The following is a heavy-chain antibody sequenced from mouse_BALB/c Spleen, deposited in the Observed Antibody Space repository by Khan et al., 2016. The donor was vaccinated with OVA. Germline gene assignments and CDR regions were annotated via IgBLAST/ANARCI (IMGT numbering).Heavy chain of an antibody. V-gene: IGHV9-3-1*01. CDR1: GYTLTDYG. CDR3: SRANGNDWFAY. CDR2: INTYTGEA. J-gene: IGHJ3*01. Sequence: QIQLVQSGPELKKPGETVKISCKASGYTLTDYGMNWVKQAPGKGLKWMGWINTYTGEATYADDFKGRFAFSLETSASTAYLQINNRKTEDTATYFCSRANGNDWFAYWGQGTLVTVSA. D-gene: IGHD2-1*01.